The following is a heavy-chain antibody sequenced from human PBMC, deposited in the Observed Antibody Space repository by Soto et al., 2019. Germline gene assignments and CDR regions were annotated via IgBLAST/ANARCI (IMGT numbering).Heavy chain of an antibody. D-gene: IGHD3-3*01. CDR2: IYYSGST. J-gene: IGHJ5*02. V-gene: IGHV4-59*01. CDR3: ARGITIFGVVTHEIDP. Sequence: PSATLSLTCTVSGGSISSYYWSWIRQPPGKGLEWIGYIYYSGSTNYNPSLKSRVTISVDTSKNQFSLKLSSVTAADTAVYYCARGITIFGVVTHEIDPWGQGTLVTVSS. CDR1: GGSISSYY.